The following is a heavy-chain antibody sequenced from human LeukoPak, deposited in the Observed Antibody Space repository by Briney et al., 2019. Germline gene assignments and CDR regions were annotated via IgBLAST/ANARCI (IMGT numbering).Heavy chain of an antibody. V-gene: IGHV3-23*01. CDR3: AKDKGEPYDFWSGYYPWFDP. CDR2: ISGSGGST. J-gene: IGHJ5*02. D-gene: IGHD3-3*01. Sequence: GGSLRLSCAASGFTFSSYAMSWVRQAPGKGLEWVSAISGSGGSTYYADSVKGRFTISRDNSKNTLYLQMNSLRAEDTAVYYCAKDKGEPYDFWSGYYPWFDPWGQGTLVTVSS. CDR1: GFTFSSYA.